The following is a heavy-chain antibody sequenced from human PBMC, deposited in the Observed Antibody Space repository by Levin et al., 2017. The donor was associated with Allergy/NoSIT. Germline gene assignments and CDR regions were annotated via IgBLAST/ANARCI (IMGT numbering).Heavy chain of an antibody. CDR2: INHSGST. J-gene: IGHJ1*01. D-gene: IGHD4-17*01. Sequence: SETLSLTCAVYGGSFSGYYWSWIRQPPGKGLEWIGEINHSGSTNYNPSLKSRVTISVDTSKNQFSLKLSSVTAADTAVYYCARSRGPYGDYFRKTFQHWGQGTLVTVSS. CDR3: ARSRGPYGDYFRKTFQH. CDR1: GGSFSGYY. V-gene: IGHV4-34*01.